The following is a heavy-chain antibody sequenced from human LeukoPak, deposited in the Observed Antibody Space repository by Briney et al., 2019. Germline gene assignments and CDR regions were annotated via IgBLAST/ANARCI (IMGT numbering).Heavy chain of an antibody. Sequence: SETLSLTCAVSGYSISSGYYWGWIRQPPGKGLEWIGSTYHSGSSYYNPSVKSRVTISVDTSKHQCSLKLSAVTASDTAVYYCARLLPDIVVVPAAIRSVYWFDPWGQGTLVTVSS. CDR2: TYHSGSS. V-gene: IGHV4-38-2*01. CDR1: GYSISSGYY. J-gene: IGHJ5*02. CDR3: ARLLPDIVVVPAAIRSVYWFDP. D-gene: IGHD2-2*02.